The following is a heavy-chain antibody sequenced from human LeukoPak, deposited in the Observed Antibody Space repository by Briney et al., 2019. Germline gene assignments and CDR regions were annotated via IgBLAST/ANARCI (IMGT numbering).Heavy chain of an antibody. CDR2: IYRSGST. CDR1: GYSINSGYY. CDR3: ARGDCSGSICYSPMDV. J-gene: IGHJ6*03. V-gene: IGHV4-38-2*02. D-gene: IGHD2-21*01. Sequence: SETLSLTCTVSGYSINSGYYWVWIRQPPGKGLEWIGSIYRSGSTNYNPSLKSRVTISVDTSKNQFSLKVSSVTAADTAVYYCARGDCSGSICYSPMDVWGAGTTVTVSS.